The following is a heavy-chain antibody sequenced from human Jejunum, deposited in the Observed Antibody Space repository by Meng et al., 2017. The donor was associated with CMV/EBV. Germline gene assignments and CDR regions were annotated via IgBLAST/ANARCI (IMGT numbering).Heavy chain of an antibody. D-gene: IGHD1-14*01. Sequence: QVQLVQSGAEVKKPXSSVKVACKTSGGSFSTHTFSWVRQATGQGLEWMGGLIAVFDKTKAAPRFQDRVTFTADESTSTAYMELSSLTFDDTAVYFCARGRRNEPLFDYWGQGTLVTVSS. J-gene: IGHJ4*02. CDR2: LIAVFDKT. CDR1: GGSFSTHT. V-gene: IGHV1-69*13. CDR3: ARGRRNEPLFDY.